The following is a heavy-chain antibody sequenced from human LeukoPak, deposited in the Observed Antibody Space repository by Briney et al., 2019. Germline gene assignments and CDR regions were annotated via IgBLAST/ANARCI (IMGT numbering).Heavy chain of an antibody. Sequence: GGSLRLSCAASGFTFSSYWMSWVRQAPGKGLEWVANIKQDGSEKYYVDSVKGRFTISRDNAKNSLYLLMNSLRAEDTAVYYCAKVGLTVTTILDYFDYWGQGTLVTVSS. D-gene: IGHD4-11*01. CDR2: IKQDGSEK. CDR1: GFTFSSYW. V-gene: IGHV3-7*01. CDR3: AKVGLTVTTILDYFDY. J-gene: IGHJ4*02.